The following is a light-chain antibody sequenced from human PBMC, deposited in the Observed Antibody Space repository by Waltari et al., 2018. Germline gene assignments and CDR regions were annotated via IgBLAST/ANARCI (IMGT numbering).Light chain of an antibody. Sequence: QLVLTQSPSASASLGASVKLTCTLASGHSSNIGTWRQQQPEEGPRYLMKINSDGSHSKGDEIPDRFSGSSSGAERYLTISSVQSEDEADYYGQTGGHGTWVFGGGTKLTVL. V-gene: IGLV4-69*01. CDR1: SGHSSNI. CDR3: QTGGHGTWV. CDR2: INSDGSH. J-gene: IGLJ3*02.